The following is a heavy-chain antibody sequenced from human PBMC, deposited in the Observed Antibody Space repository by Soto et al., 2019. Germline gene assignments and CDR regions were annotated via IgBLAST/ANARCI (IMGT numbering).Heavy chain of an antibody. CDR2: IIPIFGTA. Sequence: GASVKVSCKASGGTFSSYAISWVRQAPGQGLEWMGGIIPIFGTANYAQKFQGRVTITADESTSTAYMELSSLRSEDTAVYYCAWEGREVLDDILTGYYHWGQETLVTVSS. J-gene: IGHJ4*02. V-gene: IGHV1-69*13. CDR3: AWEGREVLDDILTGYYH. D-gene: IGHD3-9*01. CDR1: GGTFSSYA.